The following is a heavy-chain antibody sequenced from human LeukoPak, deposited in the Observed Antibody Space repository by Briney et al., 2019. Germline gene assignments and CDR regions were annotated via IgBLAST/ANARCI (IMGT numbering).Heavy chain of an antibody. Sequence: ASVNVSCKASGYTFTGYYMSWVRQAPGQGLEWMGWINPNSGDTNYSQKFQGRVTMTSDSSIRTAYMELSRLRSDDTAVYYCARDSGLGYSGYDLAWWGQGTLVAVSS. CDR2: INPNSGDT. J-gene: IGHJ4*02. CDR1: GYTFTGYY. D-gene: IGHD5-12*01. CDR3: ARDSGLGYSGYDLAW. V-gene: IGHV1-2*02.